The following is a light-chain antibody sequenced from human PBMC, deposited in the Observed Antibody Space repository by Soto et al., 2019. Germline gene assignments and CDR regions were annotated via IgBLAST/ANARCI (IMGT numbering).Light chain of an antibody. CDR1: SIDVGSYRF. CDR2: DVN. V-gene: IGLV2-11*01. CDR3: CSYAGSYSWV. Sequence: QSALTQPPSASGSPGQSVTISCTGTSIDVGSYRFVSWYQQHPGKAPKLLIYDVNKRPSGVPDRFSGSKSGNTASLTISGLQAEDESDYYCCSYAGSYSWVFGGGTKLTVL. J-gene: IGLJ3*02.